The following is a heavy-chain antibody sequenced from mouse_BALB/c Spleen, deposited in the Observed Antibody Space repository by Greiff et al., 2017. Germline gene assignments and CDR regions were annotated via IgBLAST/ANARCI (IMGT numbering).Heavy chain of an antibody. V-gene: IGHV1-54*01. Sequence: VQLQQSGAELVRPGTSVKVSCKASGYAFTNYLIEWVKQRPGQGLEWIGVINPGSGGTNYNEKFKGKATLTADKSSSTAYMQLSSLTSDDSAVYFCARRKVYAMDYWGQGTSVTVSS. J-gene: IGHJ4*01. CDR2: INPGSGGT. CDR3: ARRKVYAMDY. CDR1: GYAFTNYL.